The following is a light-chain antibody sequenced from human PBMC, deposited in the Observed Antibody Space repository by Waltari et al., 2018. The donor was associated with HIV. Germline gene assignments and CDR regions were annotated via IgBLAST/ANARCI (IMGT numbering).Light chain of an antibody. J-gene: IGLJ1*01. Sequence: HSVLTQPPSASGTSGQTVIISCSANGSYIGSHSLTWYQHLPGATPKLVIYNNDQRPSGVPDRFSGSKSATSASLAITGVQSGDEGDYDCATWDDTLVTLVFGSGTRVVV. CDR2: NND. CDR3: ATWDDTLVTLV. V-gene: IGLV1-44*01. CDR1: GSYIGSHS.